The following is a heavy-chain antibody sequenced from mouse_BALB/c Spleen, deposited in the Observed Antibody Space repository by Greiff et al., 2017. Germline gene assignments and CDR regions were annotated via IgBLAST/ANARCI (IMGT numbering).Heavy chain of an antibody. CDR1: GFTFSSYT. D-gene: IGHD2-10*02. J-gene: IGHJ2*01. V-gene: IGHV5-12-2*01. CDR2: ISNGGGST. CDR3: ARQEYGNHYFDY. Sequence: EVKLMESGGGLVQPGGSLKLSCAASGFTFSSYTMSWVRQTPEKRLEWVAYISNGGGSTYYTDTVKGRFTISRDNAKNTLYLQMSSLKSEDTAMYYCARQEYGNHYFDYWGQGTTLTVSS.